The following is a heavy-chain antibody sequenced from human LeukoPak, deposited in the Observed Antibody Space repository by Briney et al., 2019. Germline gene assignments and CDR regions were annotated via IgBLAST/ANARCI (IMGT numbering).Heavy chain of an antibody. CDR3: ARERRTPPYDFDY. D-gene: IGHD3-16*01. J-gene: IGHJ4*02. CDR2: IYYSGST. V-gene: IGHV4-59*01. Sequence: SETLSLTCTVSGGSISSYYWSWIRQPPGKGLEWIGYIYYSGSTNYNPSLKSRVTISVDTSKNQFSLKLSSVTAADTAVYYCARERRTPPYDFDYWGQGTLVTVSS. CDR1: GGSISSYY.